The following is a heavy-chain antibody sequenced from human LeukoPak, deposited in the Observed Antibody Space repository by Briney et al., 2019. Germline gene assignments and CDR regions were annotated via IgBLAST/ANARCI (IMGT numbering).Heavy chain of an antibody. D-gene: IGHD2-2*01. CDR1: GYSISSGYY. CDR2: IYHSGST. CDR3: ARGDTTTHCSSTSCRALPHAPRYFDL. V-gene: IGHV4-38-2*02. Sequence: PSETLSLTCTVSGYSISSGYYWGWIWQPPGKGLEWIGSIYHSGSTYYNPSLKSRVTISVDTSKNQFSLKLSSVTAADTAVYYCARGDTTTHCSSTSCRALPHAPRYFDLWGRGTLVTVSS. J-gene: IGHJ2*01.